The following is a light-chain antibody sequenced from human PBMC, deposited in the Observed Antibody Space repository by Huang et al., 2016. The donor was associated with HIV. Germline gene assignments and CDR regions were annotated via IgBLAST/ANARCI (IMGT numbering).Light chain of an antibody. V-gene: IGKV3-20*01. CDR3: QQYGSSSWA. CDR1: QSVSRSF. Sequence: EIVLTQSPGSLSLSPGERATLSCRASQSVSRSFLAWYQHKSGQAPRLLIHGASTRATGIPDRFSGSGSGTDFTLTISRLEPEDFAVYYCQQYGSSSWAFGQGTKVEIK. J-gene: IGKJ1*01. CDR2: GAS.